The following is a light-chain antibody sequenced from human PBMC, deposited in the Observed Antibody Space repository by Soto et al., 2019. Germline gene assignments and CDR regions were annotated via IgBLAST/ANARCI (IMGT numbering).Light chain of an antibody. CDR2: GAS. V-gene: IGKV3-15*01. CDR1: QSVSSD. J-gene: IGKJ1*01. CDR3: QQYNTWHPKMA. Sequence: VVTQSPATLSVFPGETATLSCRASQSVSSDLAWYQQRPGQAPRLLIYGASTRATGIPARFRGSGSGTEFRLTISSLHSEDFATYYCQQYNTWHPKMALGRGTKVDIK.